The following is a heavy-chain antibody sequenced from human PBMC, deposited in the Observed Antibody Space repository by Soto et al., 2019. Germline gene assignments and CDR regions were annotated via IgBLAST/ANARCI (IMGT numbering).Heavy chain of an antibody. CDR3: ARGPPIYSSSWTKASDY. Sequence: GASVKVSCKASGYTFTSYDINWVRQATGQGLEWMGWMNPNSGNTGYAQKFQGRVTMTRNTSISTAYMELSSLRSEDTAVYYCARGPPIYSSSWTKASDYWGQGTLVTVSS. CDR1: GYTFTSYD. V-gene: IGHV1-8*01. J-gene: IGHJ4*02. CDR2: MNPNSGNT. D-gene: IGHD6-13*01.